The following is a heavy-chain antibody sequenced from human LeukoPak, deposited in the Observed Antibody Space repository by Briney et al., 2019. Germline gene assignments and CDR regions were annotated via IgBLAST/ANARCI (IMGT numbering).Heavy chain of an antibody. CDR2: ISYDGSNK. Sequence: GRSLRLSCAASGFTFSSYAMHWVRQAPGKGLEWVAVISYDGSNKYYADSVKGRFTISRDNSKNTLYLQLSSLRAEDMALYYCAGDMKPVAIRPVSSDYWGQGTLVTASS. CDR1: GFTFSSYA. J-gene: IGHJ4*02. CDR3: AGDMKPVAIRPVSSDY. V-gene: IGHV3-30-3*01. D-gene: IGHD2-2*02.